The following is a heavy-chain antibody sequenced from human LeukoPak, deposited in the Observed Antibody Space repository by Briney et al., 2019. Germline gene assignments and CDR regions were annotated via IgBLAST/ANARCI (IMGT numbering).Heavy chain of an antibody. J-gene: IGHJ3*02. CDR2: INTDGSST. CDR1: GFTFSSYW. Sequence: PGGSLGLSCAASGFTFSSYWMHWVRQAPGKGLVWLSRINTDGSSTTYADSVKGRFTISRDNAKNTLYLQMNSLRAEDTAVYYCARQSQQWLENAFDIWGQGTMVTVSS. V-gene: IGHV3-74*01. D-gene: IGHD6-19*01. CDR3: ARQSQQWLENAFDI.